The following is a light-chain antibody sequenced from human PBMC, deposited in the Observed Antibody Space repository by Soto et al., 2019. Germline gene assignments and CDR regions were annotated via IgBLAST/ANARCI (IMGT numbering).Light chain of an antibody. CDR2: RAS. CDR1: QSIRSY. J-gene: IGKJ1*01. Sequence: DIQMTQSPSSLSASVGDRVTITCRASQSIRSYLNWYQQKPGKAPKLLISRASSLHSGVPSRFSGSGSGTDFTLTISSLLPEDFAAYYCQHSYNAPWTFGQGTKVDIK. CDR3: QHSYNAPWT. V-gene: IGKV1-39*01.